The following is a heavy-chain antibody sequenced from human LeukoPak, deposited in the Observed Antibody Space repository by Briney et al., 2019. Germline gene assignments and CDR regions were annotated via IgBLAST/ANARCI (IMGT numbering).Heavy chain of an antibody. J-gene: IGHJ4*02. Sequence: PGGSLRLSCAASGFTFSSYSMNWVRQAPGKGLEWVSSISSSSSYIYYADSVKGRFTISRDNAKNSLYLQMNSLRAEDTAVYYCARTMYCSGGSCYPFDYWGQGTLVTVSS. CDR2: ISSSSSYI. D-gene: IGHD2-15*01. CDR3: ARTMYCSGGSCYPFDY. V-gene: IGHV3-21*01. CDR1: GFTFSSYS.